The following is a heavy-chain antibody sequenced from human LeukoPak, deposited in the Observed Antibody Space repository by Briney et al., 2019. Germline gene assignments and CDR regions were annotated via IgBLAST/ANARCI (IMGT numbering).Heavy chain of an antibody. V-gene: IGHV3-74*01. CDR2: INSDGSST. Sequence: PGGSLSLSCAASGFTFSSYWMHWVRQPPGKGLVWVSRINSDGSSTNYADSVKGRFTISRDNAKNTLYLQMNSLRSEDTAGYYCARGRYYFDCWGQGTLVTVSS. CDR1: GFTFSSYW. CDR3: ARGRYYFDC. J-gene: IGHJ4*02.